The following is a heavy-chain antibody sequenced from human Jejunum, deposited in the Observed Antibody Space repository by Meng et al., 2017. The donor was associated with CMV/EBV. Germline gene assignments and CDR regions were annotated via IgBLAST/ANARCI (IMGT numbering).Heavy chain of an antibody. V-gene: IGHV7-4-1*01. J-gene: IGHJ4*02. D-gene: IGHD6-19*01. CDR3: ARGNGWRFDY. CDR1: GYTFTSSS. Sequence: QVQVVQSGSVLKKPGDSVKVSCQAAGYTFTSSSMNWVRHAPGQGLEWMGWININTGNPTYAQGFTGRFVFSLDTSVSTAYLQIDSLKADDTAVYYCARGNGWRFDYWGQGTLVTVSS. CDR2: ININTGNP.